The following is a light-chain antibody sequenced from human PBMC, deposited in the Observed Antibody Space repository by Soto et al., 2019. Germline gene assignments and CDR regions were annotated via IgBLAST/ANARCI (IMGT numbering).Light chain of an antibody. V-gene: IGKV1-27*01. J-gene: IGKJ1*01. CDR2: AAS. CDR3: QHYYSAPPWT. CDR1: QGISNY. Sequence: DIQMTQSPSSLSASVGDRVTVTCRASQGISNYLAWYQQKPGKVPKLLIYAASILQSGVPSRFSGSGSGTDFTLTIRSLQPEDVATYYCQHYYSAPPWTFGQGTKVEI.